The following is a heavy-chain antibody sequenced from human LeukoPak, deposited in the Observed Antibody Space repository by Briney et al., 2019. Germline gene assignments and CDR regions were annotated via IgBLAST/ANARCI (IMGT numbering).Heavy chain of an antibody. J-gene: IGHJ4*02. CDR1: GGSISSYY. D-gene: IGHD6-6*01. CDR2: IYYSGST. CDR3: ASRSSSPKYYFDY. V-gene: IGHV4-59*01. Sequence: SETLSLTCTVSGGSISSYYWSWIRQPPGKGLEWIGYIYYSGSTNYNPSLKSRVTISVDTSKNQFSLKLSSVTAADTAVYYCASRSSSPKYYFDYWGQGTLVTVSS.